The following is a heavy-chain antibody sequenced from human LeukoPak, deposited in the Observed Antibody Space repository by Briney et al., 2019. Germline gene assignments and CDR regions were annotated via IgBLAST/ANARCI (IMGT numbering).Heavy chain of an antibody. Sequence: SETLSLTCAVSGGSISSGGYSWSWIRQPPGTGLEWIGYIYYSGSTNYNPSFKSRVTISVDTSKNQFSLKLSSVTAADTAVYYCARGTGSYLSDDYWGQGTLVTVSS. CDR2: IYYSGST. CDR3: ARGTGSYLSDDY. D-gene: IGHD1-26*01. CDR1: GGSISSGGYS. V-gene: IGHV4-61*08. J-gene: IGHJ4*02.